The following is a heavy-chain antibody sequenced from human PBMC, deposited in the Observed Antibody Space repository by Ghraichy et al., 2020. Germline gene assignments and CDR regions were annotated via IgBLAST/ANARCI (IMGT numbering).Heavy chain of an antibody. V-gene: IGHV3-23*01. D-gene: IGHD1-1*01. CDR3: AKDGLERWGGWLDP. Sequence: GESLNISCAASGFTFSNYAMSWVRQAPGKGLEWVSTFSGSGGSTYYADSVKGRFTISRDNSKNTLYLQMSSLRAEDTAVYHCAKDGLERWGGWLDPWGQGTLVTVSS. CDR2: FSGSGGST. CDR1: GFTFSNYA. J-gene: IGHJ5*02.